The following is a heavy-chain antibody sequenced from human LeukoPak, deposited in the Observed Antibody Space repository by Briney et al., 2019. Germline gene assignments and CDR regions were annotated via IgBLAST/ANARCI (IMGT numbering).Heavy chain of an antibody. CDR2: INPKRGDT. V-gene: IGHV1-2*06. CDR3: ATVAGRSTWYALDH. J-gene: IGHJ4*02. Sequence: ASVKVSCKASGYTFTEHYLHWVRQAPGQGLEWMGRINPKRGDTDYAQKFQGRVTMTRNTSISTASMEPSRLRSDDTAVYYCATVAGRSTWYALDHWGQGSLVTVSS. D-gene: IGHD2-2*01. CDR1: GYTFTEHY.